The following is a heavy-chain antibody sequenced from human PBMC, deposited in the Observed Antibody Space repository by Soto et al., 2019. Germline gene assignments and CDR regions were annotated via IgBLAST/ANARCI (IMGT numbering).Heavy chain of an antibody. V-gene: IGHV3-74*01. D-gene: IGHD2-2*01. CDR3: ARDMPRTAAP. CDR2: IKPDGTGI. CDR1: GFAFSGDW. J-gene: IGHJ5*02. Sequence: GGSLRLSCAASGFAFSGDWMHWVRQAPGKGLVWVSHIKPDGTGITYADSVKGRFTVSRDNAKNTLYLQMNSLRDDDTAVYYCARDMPRTAAPWGQGTLVTVSS.